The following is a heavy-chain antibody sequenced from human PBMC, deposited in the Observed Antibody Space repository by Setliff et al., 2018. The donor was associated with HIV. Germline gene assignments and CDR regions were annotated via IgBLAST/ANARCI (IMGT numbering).Heavy chain of an antibody. V-gene: IGHV4-34*01. CDR3: ARGAFIGYGWSYFGMDV. CDR2: INHSGRT. D-gene: IGHD3-22*01. Sequence: SETLSLTCAVYGGSFSGYCWSWIRPPPGKGLEWIGEINHSGRTNYNPSLKSRVTISVDTSKNQFSLKLSSVTAADTAVYYCARGAFIGYGWSYFGMDVWGQGTTVTVSS. J-gene: IGHJ6*02. CDR1: GGSFSGYC.